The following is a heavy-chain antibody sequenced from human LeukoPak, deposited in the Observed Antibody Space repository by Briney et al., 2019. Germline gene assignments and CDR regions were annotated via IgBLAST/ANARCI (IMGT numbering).Heavy chain of an antibody. CDR3: AKDRSGMEYNFDF. V-gene: IGHV3-30*18. J-gene: IGHJ4*02. D-gene: IGHD1-1*01. Sequence: GGSLRLSCVVSGFTFNIYGIHWVRQTPGKGLEWVALISYDGSKKWYADAVKGRFTISRDNSQNTLYLHMDSLRTADTAVYYCAKDRSGMEYNFDFWGQGTLVTVSS. CDR1: GFTFNIYG. CDR2: ISYDGSKK.